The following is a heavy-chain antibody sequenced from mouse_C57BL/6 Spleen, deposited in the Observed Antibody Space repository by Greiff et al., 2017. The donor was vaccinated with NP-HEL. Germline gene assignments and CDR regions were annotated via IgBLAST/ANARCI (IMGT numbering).Heavy chain of an antibody. V-gene: IGHV1-54*01. Sequence: QVQLQQSGAELVRPGTSVKVSCTASGYAFTNFLLEWVKQRPGQGLEWIGVINPGSGGSTYNEKFTGKATLTADKSSCTVYMQLSSLTSEDSEVYFCARWSYYGKEDAMDYWGQGTSVTVSS. D-gene: IGHD2-1*01. CDR2: INPGSGGS. CDR3: ARWSYYGKEDAMDY. CDR1: GYAFTNFL. J-gene: IGHJ4*01.